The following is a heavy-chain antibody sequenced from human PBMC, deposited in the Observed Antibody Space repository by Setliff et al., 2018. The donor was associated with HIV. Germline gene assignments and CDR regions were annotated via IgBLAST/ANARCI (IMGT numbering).Heavy chain of an antibody. CDR3: VRGLAAAGGYAMDV. D-gene: IGHD6-13*01. CDR2: IKSDGSYT. CDR1: GFTFSDYY. J-gene: IGHJ6*02. Sequence: GGSLRLSCAASGFTFSDYYMSWIRQAPGKGLEWVSYIKSDGSYTSYADSAKGRFTISRDNAKNTLHLQMNSLRAEDTAVYYCVRGLAAAGGYAMDVWGQGTTVTVSS. V-gene: IGHV3-11*06.